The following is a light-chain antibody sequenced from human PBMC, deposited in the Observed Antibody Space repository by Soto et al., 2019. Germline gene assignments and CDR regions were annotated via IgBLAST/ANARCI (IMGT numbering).Light chain of an antibody. V-gene: IGKV3-20*01. J-gene: IGKJ3*01. CDR3: QQYGSSPLT. CDR1: QSVSSN. Sequence: VLTQSPATPFFSPGERATLSCMASQSVSSNLAWYQQKPGQAPRLLIYGASSRATGIPDRFSGSGSGTDFTLTISRLEPEDFAVYYCQQYGSSPLTFGPGTKVDIK. CDR2: GAS.